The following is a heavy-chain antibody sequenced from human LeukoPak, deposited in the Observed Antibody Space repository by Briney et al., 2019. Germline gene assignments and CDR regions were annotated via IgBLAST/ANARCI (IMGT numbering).Heavy chain of an antibody. V-gene: IGHV4-39*01. CDR2: IYYRGST. CDR1: GGSISSSSYY. CDR3: ARITMPFNDAFDI. D-gene: IGHD3-10*01. Sequence: SETLSLTCTVSGGSISSSSYYWGWIRQPPGKGLEWIGSIYYRGSTYYNPSLKSRVTISVDTSKNQFSLKLSSVTAADTAVYYCARITMPFNDAFDIWGQGTMVTVSS. J-gene: IGHJ3*02.